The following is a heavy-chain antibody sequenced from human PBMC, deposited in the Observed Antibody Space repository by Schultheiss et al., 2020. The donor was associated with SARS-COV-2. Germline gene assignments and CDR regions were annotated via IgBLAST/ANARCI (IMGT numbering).Heavy chain of an antibody. V-gene: IGHV3-13*04. Sequence: GGSLRLSCAASGFTFSGSAMHWVRQATGKGLEWVSAIGTAGDTYYQGSVKGRFTISRENAKNSLYLQMNSLRAGDTAVYYCARGYREYYMDVWGKGTTVTVSS. CDR2: IGTAGDT. CDR3: ARGYREYYMDV. D-gene: IGHD1-26*01. J-gene: IGHJ6*03. CDR1: GFTFSGSA.